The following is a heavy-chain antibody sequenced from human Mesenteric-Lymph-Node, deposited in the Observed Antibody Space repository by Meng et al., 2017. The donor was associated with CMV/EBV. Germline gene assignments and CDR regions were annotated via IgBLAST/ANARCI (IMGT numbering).Heavy chain of an antibody. CDR2: IKNKTDGGTT. V-gene: IGHV3-15*01. D-gene: IGHD3-3*01. J-gene: IGHJ4*02. Sequence: GGSLRLSCEASGLTFSNAWMSWVRQAPGKGLEWVGYIKNKTDGGTTDYAAPVKGRFTISRDDSKSTLYLQMNSLKIEDTAVYYCTTDFWSGYRFFDYWGQGTLVTVSS. CDR3: TTDFWSGYRFFDY. CDR1: GLTFSNAW.